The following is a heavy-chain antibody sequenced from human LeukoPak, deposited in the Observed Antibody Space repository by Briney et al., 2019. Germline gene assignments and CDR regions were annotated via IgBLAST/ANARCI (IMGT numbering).Heavy chain of an antibody. CDR1: GFTFSSYA. D-gene: IGHD1-26*01. CDR2: ISGSGGST. J-gene: IGHJ4*02. V-gene: IGHV3-23*01. CDR3: AKDHQGGSSVFDD. Sequence: GGSLRLSCAASGFTFSSYAMTWVRQAPGKGLEWVSGISGSGGSTYYADSVKGRFTISRDNSKNTLYLQMNSLRAEDTAVYFCAKDHQGGSSVFDDWGQGTLVTVSS.